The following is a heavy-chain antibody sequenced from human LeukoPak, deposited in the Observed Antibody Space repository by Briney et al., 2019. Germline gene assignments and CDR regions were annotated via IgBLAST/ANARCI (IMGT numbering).Heavy chain of an antibody. V-gene: IGHV3-23*01. CDR3: AKDSLLWFGEFS. D-gene: IGHD3-10*01. J-gene: IGHJ5*02. CDR2: ISASGGST. CDR1: GFTFSSYG. Sequence: GGSLRLSCAASGFTFSSYGMSWVRQAPGKGLEWVSGISASGGSTYYADSVKGRFTISRDNSKNTLYLQMNSLRAEDTAVYYCAKDSLLWFGEFSWGQGTLVTVSS.